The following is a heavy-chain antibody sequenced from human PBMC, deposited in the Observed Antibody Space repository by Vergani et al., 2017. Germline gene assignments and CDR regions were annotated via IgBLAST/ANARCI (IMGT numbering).Heavy chain of an antibody. V-gene: IGHV3-23*01. CDR2: ISGSGGST. Sequence: EVQLLESGGGLVQPGGSLRLSCAASGFTFSSYAMSWVRQAPGKGLEWVSAISGSGGSTYYADSVKGRFTIARDNSKNTLYLQMNSLRAEDTAVYYCARERHQLPYYYYMDVWGKGTTVTVSS. CDR1: GFTFSSYA. J-gene: IGHJ6*03. CDR3: ARERHQLPYYYYMDV. D-gene: IGHD2-2*01.